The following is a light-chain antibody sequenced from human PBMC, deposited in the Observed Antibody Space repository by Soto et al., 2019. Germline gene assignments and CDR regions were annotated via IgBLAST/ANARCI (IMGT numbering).Light chain of an antibody. V-gene: IGLV2-14*01. J-gene: IGLJ3*02. Sequence: QSVLTQPASVSLSPGQSITISCTGTSGDVGGSNSVSWYQHHPGKAPKLMIYDVNNRPSGVSNRFSGSKSGNTASLTISGLQPDDEADYYCSSYTSVSTLVFGGGTKVTVL. CDR1: SGDVGGSNS. CDR3: SSYTSVSTLV. CDR2: DVN.